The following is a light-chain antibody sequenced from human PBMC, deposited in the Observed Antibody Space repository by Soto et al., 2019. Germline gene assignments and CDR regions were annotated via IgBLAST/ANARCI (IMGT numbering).Light chain of an antibody. Sequence: QSVLTQPASVSGSPGQSVTISCTGTSSDVGGYNSVSWYQQPPATAPKLMIYDVSHRPSGVSNRFSGSKSGNTASLTISGLQAEDEADYYCSSKTSITTVVFGGGTQLTVL. CDR3: SSKTSITTVV. CDR1: SSDVGGYNS. V-gene: IGLV2-14*01. J-gene: IGLJ3*02. CDR2: DVS.